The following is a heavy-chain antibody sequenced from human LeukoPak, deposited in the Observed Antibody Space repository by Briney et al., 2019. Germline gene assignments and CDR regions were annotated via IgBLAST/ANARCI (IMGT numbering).Heavy chain of an antibody. CDR3: AMTDRYAGRPFEY. J-gene: IGHJ4*02. Sequence: ASVKVSCKVAGYSLIEVAIQWVRQAPGKGLEWGGSFYPEVVEDGETQYAQKFQGRVIMTEDASTDTAYMEVSSLRSEDTAVYYCAMTDRYAGRPFEYWGQGTLVTVSS. V-gene: IGHV1-24*01. D-gene: IGHD5-12*01. CDR2: FYPEVVEDGET. CDR1: GYSLIEVA.